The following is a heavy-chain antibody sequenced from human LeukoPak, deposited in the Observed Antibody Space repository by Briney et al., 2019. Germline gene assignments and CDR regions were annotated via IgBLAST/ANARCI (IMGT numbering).Heavy chain of an antibody. V-gene: IGHV4-59*01. CDR3: ARDPSYGMDV. CDR1: GGSISSYY. Sequence: SETLSLTCTVSGGSISSYYWSWIRQPPGKGLEWIGYIYYSGSTNYNPSLKSRVTISVDTSKNQFSLKLSSVTAADTAVYYCARDPSYGMDVWGQGTTVTVSS. J-gene: IGHJ6*02. CDR2: IYYSGST.